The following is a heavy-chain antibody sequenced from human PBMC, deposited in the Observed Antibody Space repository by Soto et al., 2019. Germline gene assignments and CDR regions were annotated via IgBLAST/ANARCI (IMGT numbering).Heavy chain of an antibody. Sequence: EVQLVESGGGLVQPGGSLRLSCAASGFTFSSYWMSWVRQAPGKGLEWVANIKQDGSEKYYADSVKGRFTISRDNAKNSLYLQMNSLRAEDTAVYYCAREAEDSMYYYDSSGYYGGYFDYWGQGTLVTVSS. CDR1: GFTFSSYW. D-gene: IGHD3-22*01. CDR3: AREAEDSMYYYDSSGYYGGYFDY. J-gene: IGHJ4*02. V-gene: IGHV3-7*05. CDR2: IKQDGSEK.